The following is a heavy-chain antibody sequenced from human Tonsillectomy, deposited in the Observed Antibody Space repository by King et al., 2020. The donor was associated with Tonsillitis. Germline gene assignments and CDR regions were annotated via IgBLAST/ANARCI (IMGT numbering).Heavy chain of an antibody. CDR3: AKGLGSSSSGFFGDYYYGMDV. CDR1: GFTFSSYG. D-gene: IGHD6-6*01. J-gene: IGHJ6*02. CDR2: ISYDGSNK. V-gene: IGHV3-30*18. Sequence: VQLVESGGGVVQPGRSLRLSCAASGFTFSSYGMHWVRQAPGKGLEWVAVISYDGSNKYYADSVKGRFTISRDNSKNTLYLQMNSLRAEDTAVYYCAKGLGSSSSGFFGDYYYGMDVWGQGTTVTVSS.